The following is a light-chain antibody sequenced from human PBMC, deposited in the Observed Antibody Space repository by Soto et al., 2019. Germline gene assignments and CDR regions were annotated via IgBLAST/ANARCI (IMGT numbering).Light chain of an antibody. CDR2: GAS. Sequence: EIVLTQSPGTLSLSPGERATLSFMAMQSLTSSYLACYQQKPGQAPRLLIYGGASSRAAGIPDRFSGSGSGTDFTLTISRLEPEDFAVYYCLLYGTAPWTFGQGTKVDIK. V-gene: IGKV3-20*01. CDR1: QSLTSSY. J-gene: IGKJ1*01. CDR3: LLYGTAPWT.